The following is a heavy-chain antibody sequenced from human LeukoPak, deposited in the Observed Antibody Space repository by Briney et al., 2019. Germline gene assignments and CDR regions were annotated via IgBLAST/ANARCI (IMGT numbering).Heavy chain of an antibody. J-gene: IGHJ4*02. D-gene: IGHD2-15*01. V-gene: IGHV4-4*02. CDR3: ARARRVVVGAPFYFDY. CDR1: GGSISSSNW. CDR2: DYHSGST. Sequence: SETLSLTCAVSGGSISSSNWWSWVRQPPGKGLEWIGEDYHSGSTNYNPSLKSRVSISVDKSKNQFSLKLSSVTAADTAVYYCARARRVVVGAPFYFDYWGQRTLVTVYS.